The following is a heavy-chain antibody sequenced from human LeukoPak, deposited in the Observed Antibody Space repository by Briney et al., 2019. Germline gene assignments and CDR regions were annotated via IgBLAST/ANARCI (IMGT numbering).Heavy chain of an antibody. CDR2: IRYDGSNK. CDR3: AKELSGWYFG. V-gene: IGHV3-30*02. Sequence: GGSLRLSGAASGFTCSSYGMHWVRQAPGKGLEWVAFIRYDGSNKYYADSVKGRFTISRDNSKNTLYLQMNSLRAEDTAVYYCAKELSGWYFGWGQGTLVTVSS. D-gene: IGHD6-19*01. CDR1: GFTCSSYG. J-gene: IGHJ4*02.